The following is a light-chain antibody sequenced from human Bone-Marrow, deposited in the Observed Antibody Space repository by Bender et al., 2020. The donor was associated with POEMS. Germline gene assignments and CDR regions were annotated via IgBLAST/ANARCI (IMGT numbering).Light chain of an antibody. Sequence: QSALTQPASVSGSPGQSITISCTGTSSDVGAYNLVSWYQQHPGKAPKLLIYEVRKRPSGVSGRFSGSKSGTSASLTISGLRSEDEAVYYCAAWDDDLSAAVFGGGTKLTVL. CDR2: EVR. V-gene: IGLV2-14*02. CDR3: AAWDDDLSAAV. CDR1: SSDVGAYNL. J-gene: IGLJ2*01.